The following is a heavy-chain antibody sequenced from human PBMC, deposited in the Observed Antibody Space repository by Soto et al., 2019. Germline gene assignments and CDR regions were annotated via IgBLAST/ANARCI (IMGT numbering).Heavy chain of an antibody. J-gene: IGHJ5*02. CDR3: ARLLYGDNWFDP. CDR1: GFTFTGYY. Sequence: QVQLVQSGAEVKQPGASVKVSCKASGFTFTGYYMHWVRQAPGQGLEWMGWINPNSGYTNYAQKFQGRVTMTRDTSISTAYMELSRLRSDDTAVYYCARLLYGDNWFDPWGQGTLVTVSS. CDR2: INPNSGYT. D-gene: IGHD4-17*01. V-gene: IGHV1-2*02.